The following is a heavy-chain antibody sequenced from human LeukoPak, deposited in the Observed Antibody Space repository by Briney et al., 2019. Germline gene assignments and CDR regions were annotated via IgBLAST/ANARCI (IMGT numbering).Heavy chain of an antibody. D-gene: IGHD6-6*01. CDR3: ARNDRAARHSYYYYYMDV. CDR2: ISSGGST. J-gene: IGHJ6*03. V-gene: IGHV4-39*02. Sequence: SETLSLTCTVSGGSIDSTIYYWGWIRQPPGKGLEWIASISSGGSTYYNPSLKSPVTISVDTSKNHFSLKLSSATAADPAVYYCARNDRAARHSYYYYYMDVWGKGTTVTASS. CDR1: GGSIDSTIYY.